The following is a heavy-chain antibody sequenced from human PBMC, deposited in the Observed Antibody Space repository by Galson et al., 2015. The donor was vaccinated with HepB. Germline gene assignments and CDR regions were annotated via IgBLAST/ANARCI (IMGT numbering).Heavy chain of an antibody. CDR2: ISYDASNK. CDR1: GFTFRNYV. J-gene: IGHJ6*02. D-gene: IGHD4-11*01. Sequence: SLRLSCAASGFTFRNYVMHWVRQAPGTGLEWVALISYDASNKYYADSVKGRFTISRDNSKNTLYLQMNSLSPDDTAVYFCTRDPDYGNYGDYGMDVWGQGTTVTVSS. V-gene: IGHV3-30-3*01. CDR3: TRDPDYGNYGDYGMDV.